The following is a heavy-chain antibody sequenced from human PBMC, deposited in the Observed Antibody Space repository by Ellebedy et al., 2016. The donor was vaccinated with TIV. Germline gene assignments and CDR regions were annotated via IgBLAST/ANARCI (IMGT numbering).Heavy chain of an antibody. V-gene: IGHV3-33*01. D-gene: IGHD4-23*01. J-gene: IGHJ4*02. CDR3: ARDSIHYGGNHPFDY. CDR1: GFTFSSYG. CDR2: IWYDGSNK. Sequence: PGGSLRLSCAASGFTFSSYGMHWVRQAPGKGLEWVAVIWYDGSNKYYADSVKGRLTISRDNSKNTLYLQMNSLRAEDTAVYYCARDSIHYGGNHPFDYWGQGTLVTVSS.